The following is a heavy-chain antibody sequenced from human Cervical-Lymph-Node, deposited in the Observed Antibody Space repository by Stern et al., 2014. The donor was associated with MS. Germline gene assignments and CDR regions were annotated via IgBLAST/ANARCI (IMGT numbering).Heavy chain of an antibody. V-gene: IGHV3-9*01. CDR2: ISWNSGSI. J-gene: IGHJ4*02. CDR1: GFTFDDYA. Sequence: EVQLVESGGGLVQPGRSLRLSCAASGFTFDDYAMHWVRQAPGKGLEWVSGISWNSGSIGYADSVKGRFTISRDNAKNSLYLQMNSLRAEDTALYYCAKGDDPYYDSSGYYYPFDYWGQGTLVTVSS. CDR3: AKGDDPYYDSSGYYYPFDY. D-gene: IGHD3-22*01.